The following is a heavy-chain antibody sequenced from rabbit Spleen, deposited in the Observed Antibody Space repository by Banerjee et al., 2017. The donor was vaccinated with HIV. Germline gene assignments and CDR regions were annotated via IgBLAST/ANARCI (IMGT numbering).Heavy chain of an antibody. D-gene: IGHD6-1*01. V-gene: IGHV1S45*01. CDR3: ARGWYSSYITNGDATDDL. Sequence: EESGGGLVQPEGSLTLTCTASGFSFINNYWICWVRQAPGKGLEWIGCIYIGNGDHTYYASWAKGRFTISKASSTTVTLQMTSLTAADTATYFCARGWYSSYITNGDATDDLWGPGTLVTVS. CDR2: IYIGNGDHT. CDR1: GFSFINNYW. J-gene: IGHJ4*01.